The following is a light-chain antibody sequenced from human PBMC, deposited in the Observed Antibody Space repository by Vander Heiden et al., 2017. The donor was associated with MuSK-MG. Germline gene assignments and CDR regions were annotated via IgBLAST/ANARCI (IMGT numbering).Light chain of an antibody. Sequence: DIQMTRPPSTLSASVGDRVTITCRASQSISSWLAWYQQKPGKAPKLLIYDASSLESGVPSRFSGSGSGTEFTLTISSLQPDDFATYYCQQDNSSSITFGHGTKVDIK. V-gene: IGKV1-5*01. J-gene: IGKJ3*01. CDR3: QQDNSSSIT. CDR1: QSISSW. CDR2: DAS.